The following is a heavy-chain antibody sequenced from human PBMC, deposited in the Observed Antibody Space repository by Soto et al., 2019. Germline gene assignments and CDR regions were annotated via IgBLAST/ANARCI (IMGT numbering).Heavy chain of an antibody. J-gene: IGHJ6*03. Sequence: EVQLLESGGGLVQPGGSLRLSCAASVFTFSSYAMSWVRQAPGKGLEWVSAISGSGGSTYYADSVKGRFTISRDNSKNTLYLQMNSLRAEDTAVYYCAKEGDYSNYSYYYYYMDVWGKGTTVTVSS. CDR1: VFTFSSYA. V-gene: IGHV3-23*01. D-gene: IGHD4-4*01. CDR2: ISGSGGST. CDR3: AKEGDYSNYSYYYYYMDV.